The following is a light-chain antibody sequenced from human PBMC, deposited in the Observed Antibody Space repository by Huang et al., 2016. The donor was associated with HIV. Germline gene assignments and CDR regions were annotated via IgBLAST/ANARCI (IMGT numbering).Light chain of an antibody. CDR1: QSVTSAY. V-gene: IGKV3-20*01. CDR3: QQYGSSPLT. J-gene: IGKJ4*01. CDR2: GAS. Sequence: EVVLTQSPGTLSLSPGERATLSCRASQSVTSAYLAWYQQKPGQAPRLLIHGASNRATGIPDRFSGSGSGTDFTLTISRLEPEDFAVYYCQQYGSSPLTFGGGTKVEI.